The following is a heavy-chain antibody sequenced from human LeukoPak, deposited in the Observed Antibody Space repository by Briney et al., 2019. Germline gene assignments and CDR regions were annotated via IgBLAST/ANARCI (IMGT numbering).Heavy chain of an antibody. D-gene: IGHD3-10*01. V-gene: IGHV4-34*01. CDR2: INHSGST. J-gene: IGHJ4*02. CDR3: ASFQGSYYGSGSFFDY. Sequence: SETLSLTCAVYGGSFSGYYWSWIRQPPGKGLEWIGEINHSGSTNYNPSLKSRVTISVDTSKNQFSLKLSSVTAADTAVYYCASFQGSYYGSGSFFDYWGQGTLVTVSS. CDR1: GGSFSGYY.